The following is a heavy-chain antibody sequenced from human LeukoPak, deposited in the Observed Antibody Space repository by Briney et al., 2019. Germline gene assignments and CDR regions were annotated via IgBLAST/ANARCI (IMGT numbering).Heavy chain of an antibody. V-gene: IGHV4-34*01. CDR3: ARRGTATYDILTGYYNNYMDV. Sequence: KPAETLSLTCAVYGGSFSGYYWSWIRQPPGKGLEWIGEINHSGSTNYNPSLKSRVTISVDTSKNQFSLKLSSVTAADTAVYYCARRGTATYDILTGYYNNYMDVWGKGTTVTISS. CDR1: GGSFSGYY. D-gene: IGHD3-9*01. J-gene: IGHJ6*03. CDR2: INHSGST.